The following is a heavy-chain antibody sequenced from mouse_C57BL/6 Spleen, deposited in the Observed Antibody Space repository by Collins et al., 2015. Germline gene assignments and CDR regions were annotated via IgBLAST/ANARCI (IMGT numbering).Heavy chain of an antibody. D-gene: IGHD1-1*01. J-gene: IGHJ2*01. CDR2: IYPGDGDT. CDR3: ARPPYGSSRYYFDY. Sequence: QVQLQQSGAELVKPGASVKISCKASGYAFSSYWMNWVKQRPGKGLEWIGQIYPGDGDTNYNGKFKGKATLTADKSSSTAYMQLSSLTSEDSAVYFCARPPYGSSRYYFDYWGQGTTLTVSS. CDR1: GYAFSSYW. V-gene: IGHV1-80*01.